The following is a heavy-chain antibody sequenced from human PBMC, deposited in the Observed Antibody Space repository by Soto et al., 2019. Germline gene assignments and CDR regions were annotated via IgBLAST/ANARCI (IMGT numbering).Heavy chain of an antibody. Sequence: SETLSLTCTVSGGSISSPDYFWTWIRQPPGKGLEWIGYISHSGSTHYNTSLKSRVIISIDTSKKYFSLNLSSVTAADTAVYYCARDSNTQFDYWGQGILVTV. CDR1: GGSISSPDYF. CDR3: ARDSNTQFDY. V-gene: IGHV4-30-4*01. CDR2: ISHSGST. J-gene: IGHJ4*02. D-gene: IGHD2-2*02.